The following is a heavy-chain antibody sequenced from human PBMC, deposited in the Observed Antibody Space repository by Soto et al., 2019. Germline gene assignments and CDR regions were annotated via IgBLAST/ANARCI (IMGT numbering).Heavy chain of an antibody. CDR1: GGSISSSSYY. V-gene: IGHV4-39*01. CDR2: IHYSGST. J-gene: IGHJ1*01. D-gene: IGHD2-21*02. Sequence: SDPLSLTHTVSGGSISSSSYYSDRICQPPGQGLGWIGSIHYSGSTYYNPSLKSRVTISVDTSKNQFSLKLSSVTAADTVVYYCARILAYCGGDCYPESFQHWGQGILVTVSS. CDR3: ARILAYCGGDCYPESFQH.